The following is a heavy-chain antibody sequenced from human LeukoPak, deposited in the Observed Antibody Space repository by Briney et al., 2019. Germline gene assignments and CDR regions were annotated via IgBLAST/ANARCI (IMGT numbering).Heavy chain of an antibody. V-gene: IGHV1-2*02. CDR1: GYTFTGYY. CDR2: INPNSGGT. CDR3: ARTYYYGSGMGFDP. J-gene: IGHJ5*02. Sequence: ASVKVSCKASGYTFTGYYMHWVRQAPGQGLEWMGWINPNSGGTNYAQKFQGRVTMTRDTSIRTAYMELSRLRSDDTAVYYCARTYYYGSGMGFDPWGQGTLVTVSS. D-gene: IGHD3-10*01.